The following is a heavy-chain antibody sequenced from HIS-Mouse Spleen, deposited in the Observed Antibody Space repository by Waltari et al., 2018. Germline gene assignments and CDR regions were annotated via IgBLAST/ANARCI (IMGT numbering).Heavy chain of an antibody. D-gene: IGHD3-3*01. CDR3: ARDFHDFWSGYYGGDKKHDAFDI. J-gene: IGHJ3*02. CDR2: IYTSGST. CDR1: GGSISSYS. Sequence: QVQLQESGPGLVKPSETLSLTCTVSGGSISSYSWSWIRQPAGKGLGGIGRIYTSGSTNYNPSLKSRVTMSVDTSKNQFSLKLSSVTAADTAVYYCARDFHDFWSGYYGGDKKHDAFDIWGQGTMVTVSS. V-gene: IGHV4-4*07.